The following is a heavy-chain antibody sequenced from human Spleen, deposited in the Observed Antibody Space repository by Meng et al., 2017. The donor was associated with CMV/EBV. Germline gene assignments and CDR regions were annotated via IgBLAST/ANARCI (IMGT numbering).Heavy chain of an antibody. CDR2: MNPNSGDT. D-gene: IGHD3-22*01. Sequence: ASGCTFTNYEITWVRQTPGQGLEWMGWMNPNSGDTGYAEDFQGRISFTRNNSIATAYMESTRLTPDDTAIYYCARGFGDYEVYYFDPWGQGTLVTVSS. J-gene: IGHJ5*02. CDR1: GCTFTNYE. CDR3: ARGFGDYEVYYFDP. V-gene: IGHV1-8*03.